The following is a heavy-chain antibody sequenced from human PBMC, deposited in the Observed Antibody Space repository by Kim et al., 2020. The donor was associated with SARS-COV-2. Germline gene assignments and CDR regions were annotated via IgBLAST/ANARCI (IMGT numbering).Heavy chain of an antibody. CDR2: IGSGGHT. D-gene: IGHD3-10*01. CDR3: AKCGPGPSGGYYNGLDS. Sequence: GGSLRLSCAASGFTFSSYGMTWVRQAPGKGPEWVAVIGSGGHTYYADSVKGRFTISRDNSKDTLYLVMNGLRGEDTALYYCAKCGPGPSGGYYNGLDSWGQGTLVTVSS. V-gene: IGHV3-23*01. CDR1: GFTFSSYG. J-gene: IGHJ4*02.